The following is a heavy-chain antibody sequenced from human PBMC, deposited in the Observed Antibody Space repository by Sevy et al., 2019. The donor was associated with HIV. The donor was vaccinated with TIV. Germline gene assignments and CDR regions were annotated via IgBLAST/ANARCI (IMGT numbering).Heavy chain of an antibody. CDR1: GGSISSSSYY. CDR3: AGHSVGYSSPNWFDP. J-gene: IGHJ5*02. Sequence: SETLSLTCTVSGGSISSSSYYWGWIRQPPGKGLEWIGSIYYSGSTYYNPSLKSRVTISVDTSKNQFSLKLSSVTAADTAVYYCAGHSVGYSSPNWFDPWGQGTLVTVSS. CDR2: IYYSGST. V-gene: IGHV4-39*01. D-gene: IGHD6-13*01.